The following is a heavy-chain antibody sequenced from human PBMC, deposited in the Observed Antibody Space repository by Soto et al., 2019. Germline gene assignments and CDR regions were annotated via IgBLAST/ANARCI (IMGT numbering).Heavy chain of an antibody. CDR3: ARDPNYYGSGSLPFDS. CDR1: GYTFTDYD. CDR2: TSAYNGNT. Sequence: GASVKVSCKASGYTFTDYDINWVRQAPGQGLEWMGWTSAYNGNTNYAQKLQGRVTMTTDTSTSTAYMELRSLRSDDTAVYYCARDPNYYGSGSLPFDSWGQGTLVTVSS. J-gene: IGHJ4*02. D-gene: IGHD3-10*01. V-gene: IGHV1-18*01.